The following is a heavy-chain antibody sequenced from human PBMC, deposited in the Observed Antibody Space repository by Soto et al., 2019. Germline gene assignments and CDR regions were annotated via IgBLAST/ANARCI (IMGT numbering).Heavy chain of an antibody. CDR3: ARDRYGVGYFDY. D-gene: IGHD4-17*01. CDR2: IWYDGSNK. Sequence: QVQLVESGGGVVQPGRSLRLSCAASGFTFSSYGMHWVRQAPGKGLEWVAVIWYDGSNKYYADSVKGRFTISRDNSNNTLYLQMTSLRAEDTAVYYCARDRYGVGYFDYWGQGTLVTVSS. CDR1: GFTFSSYG. J-gene: IGHJ4*02. V-gene: IGHV3-33*01.